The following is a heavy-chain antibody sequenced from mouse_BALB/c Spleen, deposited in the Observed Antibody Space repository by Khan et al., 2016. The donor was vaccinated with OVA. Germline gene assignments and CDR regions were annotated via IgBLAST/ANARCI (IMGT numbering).Heavy chain of an antibody. D-gene: IGHD2-1*01. V-gene: IGHV5-9-1*01. CDR2: ISSAGTYT. J-gene: IGHJ3*01. Sequence: EVELVESGGGLVKPGGSLKLSCAASGFTFGSFVMSWVRQTPEKRLEWVATISSAGTYTYFPDSVKGRFTISRDNAKNTLYLQMNSLRSEDTAMYYCANGNYGWFAYWGQGTLVTVSA. CDR1: GFTFGSFV. CDR3: ANGNYGWFAY.